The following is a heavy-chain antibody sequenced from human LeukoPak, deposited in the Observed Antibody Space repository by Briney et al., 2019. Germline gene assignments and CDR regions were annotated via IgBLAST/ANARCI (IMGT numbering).Heavy chain of an antibody. Sequence: PSETLSLTCTVSGGSIYSGSYYWSWIRQPPGKGLEWIGEINHSGSTNYNPSLKSRVTISVDTSKNQFSLKLSSVTAADTAVYYCARVRGYYYDSSGTRWGQGTLVTVSS. CDR2: INHSGST. CDR3: ARVRGYYYDSSGTR. D-gene: IGHD3-22*01. CDR1: GGSIYSGSYY. J-gene: IGHJ4*02. V-gene: IGHV4-39*07.